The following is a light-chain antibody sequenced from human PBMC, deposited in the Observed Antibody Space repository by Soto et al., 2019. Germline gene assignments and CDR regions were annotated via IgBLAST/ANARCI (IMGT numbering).Light chain of an antibody. V-gene: IGLV1-51*01. J-gene: IGLJ2*01. Sequence: QSVLTQSPSVSAAPGQKVTISCSGSSSNIGNNYVSWYQQLPGTAPKLLIYDNNKRPSGIPDRFSGSKSGTSGTLDITGPQRGEEADYYCATWDGTLPGEVFGGGTKLTAL. CDR1: SSNIGNNY. CDR2: DNN. CDR3: ATWDGTLPGEV.